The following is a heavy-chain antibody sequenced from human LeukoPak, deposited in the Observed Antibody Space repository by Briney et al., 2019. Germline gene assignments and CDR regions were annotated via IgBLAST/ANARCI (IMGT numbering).Heavy chain of an antibody. CDR3: ARGRLERGSYFDY. CDR1: GYTLTELS. Sequence: ASVKVSCKVSGYTLTELSMHWVRQAPGKGLEWMGGFDPEDGETIYAQKFQGRVTITADESTTTAYMELSSLRSEDTALYYCARGRLERGSYFDYWGQGTLVTVSS. D-gene: IGHD1-1*01. CDR2: FDPEDGET. J-gene: IGHJ4*02. V-gene: IGHV1-24*01.